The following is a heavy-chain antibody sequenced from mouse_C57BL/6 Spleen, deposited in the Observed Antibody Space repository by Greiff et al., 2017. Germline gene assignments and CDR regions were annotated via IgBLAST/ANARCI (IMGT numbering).Heavy chain of an antibody. V-gene: IGHV1-80*01. Sequence: VQLQQSGAELVKPGASVKISCKASGYAFSSYWMNWVKQRPGKGLEGIGQIYPGDGDTNYNGKFKGKATLTADKSSSTAYMQLSSLTSEDSAFFVCAREGDFITPTYAMDYWGQGTSVTVSS. D-gene: IGHD1-1*01. CDR1: GYAFSSYW. CDR2: IYPGDGDT. J-gene: IGHJ4*01. CDR3: AREGDFITPTYAMDY.